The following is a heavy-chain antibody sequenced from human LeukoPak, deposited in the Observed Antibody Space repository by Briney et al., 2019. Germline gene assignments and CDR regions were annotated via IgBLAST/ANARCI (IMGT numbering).Heavy chain of an antibody. CDR1: GFTFSSYS. D-gene: IGHD6-13*01. CDR3: AGDLPGIAEGGSTYYFDY. CDR2: ISSSSSTI. Sequence: PGGSLRLSCAASGFTFSSYSMNWVRQAPGKGLEWVSYISSSSSTIYYADSVQGRFTISRDNAKNSLYLQMNTLRGEDTAVYYCAGDLPGIAEGGSTYYFDYWGQGTLVTVSS. J-gene: IGHJ4*02. V-gene: IGHV3-48*04.